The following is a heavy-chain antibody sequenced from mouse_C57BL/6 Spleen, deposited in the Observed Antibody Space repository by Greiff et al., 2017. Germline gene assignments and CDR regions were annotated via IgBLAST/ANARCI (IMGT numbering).Heavy chain of an antibody. V-gene: IGHV1-80*01. J-gene: IGHJ2*01. Sequence: VKLMESGAELVKPGASVKISCKASGYAFPSYWMNWLKQRLGKDLEWIGQFYPGDGGTNYNGKFKGKATLTADKSSSTAYMQLSSLTSEDAAVYFCARGGFVDYWGQGTTVTVSS. D-gene: IGHD3-1*01. CDR2: FYPGDGGT. CDR1: GYAFPSYW. CDR3: ARGGFVDY.